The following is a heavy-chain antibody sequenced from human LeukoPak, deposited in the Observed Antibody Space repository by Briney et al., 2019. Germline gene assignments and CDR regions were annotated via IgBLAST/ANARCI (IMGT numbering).Heavy chain of an antibody. V-gene: IGHV3-23*01. D-gene: IGHD2-15*01. Sequence: GGSLRLSCAAPGFTFSSYAMSWVRQAPGKGLEWVSAISGSGGSTYYADSVKGRFTISRDNSKNTLYLQMNSLRAEDTAVYYCAKSGYCSGGSCYFEGYFDYWGQGTLVTVSS. CDR3: AKSGYCSGGSCYFEGYFDY. CDR1: GFTFSSYA. J-gene: IGHJ4*02. CDR2: ISGSGGST.